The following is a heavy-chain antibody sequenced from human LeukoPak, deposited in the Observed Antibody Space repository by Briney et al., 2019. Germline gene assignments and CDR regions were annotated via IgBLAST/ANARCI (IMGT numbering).Heavy chain of an antibody. J-gene: IGHJ4*02. V-gene: IGHV3-74*01. CDR3: ARGYRPNWGSTVGDY. CDR1: GFTFSDYW. D-gene: IGHD7-27*01. CDR2: INSDGSST. Sequence: GGSLRLSCAASGFTFSDYWMHWVRQAPGKGLVWVSRINSDGSSTNYADSVKGRFTISRDNAKNTLYLQMNSLRAEDTAVYYCARGYRPNWGSTVGDYWGQGTLVTVSS.